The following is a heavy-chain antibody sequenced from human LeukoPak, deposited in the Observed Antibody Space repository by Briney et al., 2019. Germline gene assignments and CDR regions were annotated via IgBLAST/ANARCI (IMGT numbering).Heavy chain of an antibody. CDR3: AREIVPTVAGNFDY. Sequence: GGSLRLSCAASGFNFRSYEMNWVRQAPGKGLEWVSYISNTDETRTYADSVKGRFTISRDNAKNSLHLEMNSLRAEDTAVYYCAREIVPTVAGNFDYWGQGTLVTVSS. D-gene: IGHD6-19*01. J-gene: IGHJ4*02. CDR1: GFNFRSYE. CDR2: ISNTDETR. V-gene: IGHV3-48*03.